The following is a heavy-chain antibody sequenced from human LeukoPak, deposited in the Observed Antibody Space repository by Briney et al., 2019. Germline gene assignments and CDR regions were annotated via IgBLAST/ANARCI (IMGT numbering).Heavy chain of an antibody. V-gene: IGHV3-23*01. CDR3: AKDAGYDFWSGYSRFDP. CDR1: GFTFSSYA. CDR2: ISGSGGST. Sequence: GGSLRLSCAASGFTFSSYAMSWVRQAPGKGLEWVSAISGSGGSTYYADSVKGRFTISRDNSKNTLYLQMNSLRAEDTAVYYCAKDAGYDFWSGYSRFDPWGQGTLVTVSS. J-gene: IGHJ5*02. D-gene: IGHD3-3*01.